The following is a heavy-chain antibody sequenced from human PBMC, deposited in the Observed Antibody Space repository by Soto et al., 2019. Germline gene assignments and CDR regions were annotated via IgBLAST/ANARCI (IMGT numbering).Heavy chain of an antibody. D-gene: IGHD1-1*01. CDR1: GGSVNSGNYY. CDR2: MSHSGGT. CDR3: ARVERGTATTVVDAFDI. Sequence: PSETLSLTCAVFGGSVNSGNYYWSWIRQPPGKGLEWIGEMSHSGGTHFNPSLKSRVTISVDTSKNQFSLKMSSVTAADTALFYCARVERGTATTVVDAFDIWGPGTMVTVSS. J-gene: IGHJ3*02. V-gene: IGHV4-61*01.